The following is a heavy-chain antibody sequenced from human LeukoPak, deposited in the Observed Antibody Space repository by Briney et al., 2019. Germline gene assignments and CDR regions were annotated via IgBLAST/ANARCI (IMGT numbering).Heavy chain of an antibody. Sequence: SVKVSCKASGGTFSSYAISWVRQAPGQGLEWMGGIIPIFGTANYAQKFQGRVTITTDESTSTAYMELSSLRSEDTAVCYCARAGRWLRKLKSGDWFDPWGQGTLVTVSS. D-gene: IGHD5-24*01. CDR1: GGTFSSYA. CDR3: ARAGRWLRKLKSGDWFDP. J-gene: IGHJ5*02. V-gene: IGHV1-69*05. CDR2: IIPIFGTA.